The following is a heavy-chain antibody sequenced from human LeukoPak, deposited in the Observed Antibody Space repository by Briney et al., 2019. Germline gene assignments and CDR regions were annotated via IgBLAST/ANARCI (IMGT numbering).Heavy chain of an antibody. CDR3: ARDPFSTATDYYYYYMDV. V-gene: IGHV3-7*01. CDR1: GFIFSSYW. CDR2: IKQDGSEK. J-gene: IGHJ6*03. D-gene: IGHD2-21*02. Sequence: GGSLRLSRAASGFIFSSYWMTWVRQAPGKGLEWVANIKQDGSEKYYVDSVKGRFTISRDNAKNSLYLQMNSLRAEDTAMYYCARDPFSTATDYYYYYMDVWGKGTTVTVSS.